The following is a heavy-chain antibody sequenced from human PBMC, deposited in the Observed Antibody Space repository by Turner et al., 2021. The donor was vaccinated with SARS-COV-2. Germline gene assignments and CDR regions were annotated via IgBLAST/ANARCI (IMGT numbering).Heavy chain of an antibody. CDR1: GRSIGSSDYY. CDR2: INYSGGT. D-gene: IGHD3-22*01. J-gene: IGHJ3*02. CDR3: ARRGRGYFDSSGYYPGAFDI. V-gene: IGHV4-39*01. Sequence: QLQLPDSGPGLVKPSETLSLTCTVSGRSIGSSDYYWGWIRQPPGTGLEWIGSINYSGGTYYNPSLKRRVTISVDTSKNQFSLKLSSVTAADTAVYYCARRGRGYFDSSGYYPGAFDIWGQGTMVTVSS.